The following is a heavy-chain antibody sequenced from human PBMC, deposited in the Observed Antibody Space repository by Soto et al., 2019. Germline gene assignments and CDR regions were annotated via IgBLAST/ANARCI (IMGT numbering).Heavy chain of an antibody. CDR2: MNPNSGNT. J-gene: IGHJ2*01. V-gene: IGHV1-8*01. CDR1: GYTFTSYD. Sequence: QVQLVQSGAEVKKPGASVKVSCKASGYTFTSYDINWVRQATGQGLEWMGWMNPNSGNTVHAQKFQGRLTMTRDTSISTAYMELSSLISEDTAVYYCVRVGRGGTYWYFDLWGRGTLVTVSS. CDR3: VRVGRGGTYWYFDL. D-gene: IGHD2-15*01.